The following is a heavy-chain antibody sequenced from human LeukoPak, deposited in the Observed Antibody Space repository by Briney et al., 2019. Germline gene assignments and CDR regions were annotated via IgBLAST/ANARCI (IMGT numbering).Heavy chain of an antibody. CDR1: GFTFSSYG. V-gene: IGHV3-30*18. Sequence: GGFLRLSCAASGFTFSSYGMHWVRQAPGKGLEGVAVISYDGSNKYYADSVKGRFTISRDNSKNTLYLQMNSLRAEDTAVYYCAKDQISGSYYPFDYWGQGTLVTVSS. CDR2: ISYDGSNK. J-gene: IGHJ4*02. D-gene: IGHD1-26*01. CDR3: AKDQISGSYYPFDY.